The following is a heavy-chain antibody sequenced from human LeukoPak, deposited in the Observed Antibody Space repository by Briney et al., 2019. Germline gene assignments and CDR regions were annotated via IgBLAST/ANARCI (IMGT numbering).Heavy chain of an antibody. J-gene: IGHJ6*03. CDR1: GGSISSYY. Sequence: SETLSLTCTASGGSISSYYWSWIRQPPGKGLEWIGYIYYSGSTNYNPSLKSRVTISVDTSKNQFSLKLSSVTAADTAVYYCARDRIVGATKSYYYMDVWGKGTTVTVSS. CDR2: IYYSGST. D-gene: IGHD1-26*01. V-gene: IGHV4-59*01. CDR3: ARDRIVGATKSYYYMDV.